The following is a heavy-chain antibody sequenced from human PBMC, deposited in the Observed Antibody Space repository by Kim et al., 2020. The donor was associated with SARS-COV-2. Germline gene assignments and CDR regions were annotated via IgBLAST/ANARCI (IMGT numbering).Heavy chain of an antibody. V-gene: IGHV4-38-2*02. CDR2: IYHSGST. CDR3: ASGHGGFGELLYYFDY. CDR1: GYSISSGYY. Sequence: SETLSLTCTVSGYSISSGYYWGWIRQPPGKGLEWIGSIYHSGSTYYNPSLKSRVTISVDTSKNQFSLKLSPVTAADTAVYYCASGHGGFGELLYYFDYWGQGTLVTVSS. D-gene: IGHD3-10*01. J-gene: IGHJ4*02.